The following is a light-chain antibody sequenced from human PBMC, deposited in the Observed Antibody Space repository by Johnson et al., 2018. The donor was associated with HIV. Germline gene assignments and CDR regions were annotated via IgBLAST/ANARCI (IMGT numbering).Light chain of an antibody. J-gene: IGLJ1*01. CDR1: SSNIGTNA. CDR2: SDD. V-gene: IGLV1-44*01. CDR3: GTWDSSLSAYV. Sequence: QSVLTQPPSASLTPGQRVTISCSGSSSNIGTNAVNWYQHLPGAAPKLLIFSDDERPSGVPDRFSASKSGTSASLAISGLQTGDEADYYCGTWDSSLSAYVFGTVTKVTVL.